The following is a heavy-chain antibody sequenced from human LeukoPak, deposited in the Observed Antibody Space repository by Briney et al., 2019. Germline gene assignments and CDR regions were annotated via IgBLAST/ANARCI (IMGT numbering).Heavy chain of an antibody. CDR1: GGSITSTNY. CDR2: VNLQGST. J-gene: IGHJ4*02. Sequence: SETPSLTCGVSGGSITSTNYWTWVRQPPGKGLEWIGEVNLQGSTNYNPSLMGRVAISVDMSENHISLQLTSVTAADTAVYYCAREGGPYRPLDYSGQGTLVTVSS. V-gene: IGHV4-4*02. CDR3: AREGGPYRPLDY.